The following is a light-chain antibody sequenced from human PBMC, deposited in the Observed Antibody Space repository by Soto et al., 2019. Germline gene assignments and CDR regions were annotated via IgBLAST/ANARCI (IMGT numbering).Light chain of an antibody. CDR3: SSYTTSGTLV. V-gene: IGLV2-14*01. Sequence: QSALTQPASVSGSPGQTITISCTGTSSDVGGYHYLSWYKQHPGKAPNVMLYEVSNRPSGVSNLFSCSQSGNTASLTISVLHAEDEADYFCSSYTTSGTLVFGGGTKLNGL. CDR2: EVS. J-gene: IGLJ3*02. CDR1: SSDVGGYHY.